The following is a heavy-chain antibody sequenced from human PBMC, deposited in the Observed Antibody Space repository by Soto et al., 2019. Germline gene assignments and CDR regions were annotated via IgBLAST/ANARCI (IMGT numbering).Heavy chain of an antibody. CDR2: ISSRSSYI. D-gene: IGHD1-1*01. J-gene: IGHJ5*02. V-gene: IGHV3-21*01. CDR3: ARGGGTTRAITGWFDP. Sequence: EVQMVESGGGLVEPGGSLRLSCAASGFTFSDYSMNWVRQAPGKGLEWVSSISSRSSYIYYADSVKGRFTISRDNAKNSLYLQMNGRGAEGTAVEYCARGGGTTRAITGWFDPWGQGTLVTVSS. CDR1: GFTFSDYS.